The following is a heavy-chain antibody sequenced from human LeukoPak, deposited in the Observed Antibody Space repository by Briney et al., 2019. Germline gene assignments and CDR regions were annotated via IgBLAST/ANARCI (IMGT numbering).Heavy chain of an antibody. CDR2: INHSGST. J-gene: IGHJ4*02. D-gene: IGHD6-25*01. V-gene: IGHV4-34*01. CDR1: GGSFKGYY. CDR3: ARGQLRLSN. Sequence: PSETLSLTCAVYGGSFKGYYWTWIRQPPGKGLEWIGEINHSGSTDYNPSLKSRVTISVDTSKNQFSLKLNSVTAADTAVYYCARGQLRLSNWGQGSLVIVSS.